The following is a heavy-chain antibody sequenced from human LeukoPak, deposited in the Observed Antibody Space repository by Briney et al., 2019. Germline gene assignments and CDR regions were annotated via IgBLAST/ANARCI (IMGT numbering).Heavy chain of an antibody. CDR3: AKDPTPSGDWFDP. D-gene: IGHD2-15*01. CDR2: IRYDGTNK. CDR1: GFTFSHYG. V-gene: IGHV3-30*02. J-gene: IGHJ5*02. Sequence: SGGSLRLSCAASGFTFSHYGMHWVRQAPGKGLEWVAFIRYDGTNKYYADSVKGRFTIFRDNSKNTLYLQMNSLRAEDTAVYYCAKDPTPSGDWFDPWGQGTLVTVSS.